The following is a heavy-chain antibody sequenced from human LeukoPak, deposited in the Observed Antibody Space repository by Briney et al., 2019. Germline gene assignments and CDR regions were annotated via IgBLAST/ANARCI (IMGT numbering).Heavy chain of an antibody. V-gene: IGHV4-30-4*01. CDR1: GGSISSGDYY. J-gene: IGHJ4*02. Sequence: SETLSLTCTVSGGSISSGDYYWSWIRQPPGKGLEWIGYIYYSGSTYYNPSLKSRVTISIDTSKNQFSLKLSSVTVADTAVYYCARDFGGYDHFDYWGQGTLVTVSS. D-gene: IGHD5-12*01. CDR2: IYYSGST. CDR3: ARDFGGYDHFDY.